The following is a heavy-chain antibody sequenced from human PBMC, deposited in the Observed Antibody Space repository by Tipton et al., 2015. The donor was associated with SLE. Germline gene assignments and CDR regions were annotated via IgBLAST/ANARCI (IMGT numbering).Heavy chain of an antibody. CDR2: IWYDGSKR. Sequence: SLRLSCVASGFTFSSHGFHWVRQAPGKGLAWVAGIWYDGSKRYYADSVKGRFTISRDNSKNTLYVQMNSLRVEDTAVYYCARDPQHSMDVWGKGTTVTVSS. CDR1: GFTFSSHG. J-gene: IGHJ6*04. CDR3: ARDPQHSMDV. V-gene: IGHV3-33*01.